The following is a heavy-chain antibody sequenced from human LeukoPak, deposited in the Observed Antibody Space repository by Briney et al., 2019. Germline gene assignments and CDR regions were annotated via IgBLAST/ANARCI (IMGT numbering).Heavy chain of an antibody. CDR2: MNPNSGNT. Sequence: GASVKVSCKASGYTFTSYDINWVRQATGQGLEWVGWMNPNSGNTGYAQKFQGRVTMTRNTSLSTGYMELSSLRSEDTAVYYCARGGPSYYGSGSYYNYYYYYMDVWGKGTTVTISS. CDR1: GYTFTSYD. V-gene: IGHV1-8*01. CDR3: ARGGPSYYGSGSYYNYYYYYMDV. D-gene: IGHD3-10*01. J-gene: IGHJ6*03.